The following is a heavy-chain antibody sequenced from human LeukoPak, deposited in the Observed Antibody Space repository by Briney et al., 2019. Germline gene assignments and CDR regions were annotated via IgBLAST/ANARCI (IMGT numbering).Heavy chain of an antibody. Sequence: SQTLSLTCTVSGGSISSGDYYWTWIRQPPGRGLEWIGYIYHSGSTYYNSSLKTRVTISLDRSKNQFSLRLTSVTAADTAVYYCARDSCSSSSCYNDYWGQGTLVTVSS. CDR2: IYHSGST. D-gene: IGHD2-2*02. V-gene: IGHV4-30-2*01. CDR1: GGSISSGDYY. J-gene: IGHJ4*02. CDR3: ARDSCSSSSCYNDY.